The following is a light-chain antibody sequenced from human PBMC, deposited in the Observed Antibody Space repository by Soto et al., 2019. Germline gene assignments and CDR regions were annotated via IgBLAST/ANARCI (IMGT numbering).Light chain of an antibody. J-gene: IGKJ1*01. CDR2: GAS. Sequence: EKGMTQSLATLSVSPEERATLSCRASQSVSSNLAWYQQKPGQAPRLLIYGASTRATGIPARFSGSGSGTEFTLTISSLQSEDFAVYYCQQYNNWPRTFGQGTKVDI. CDR3: QQYNNWPRT. V-gene: IGKV3-15*01. CDR1: QSVSSN.